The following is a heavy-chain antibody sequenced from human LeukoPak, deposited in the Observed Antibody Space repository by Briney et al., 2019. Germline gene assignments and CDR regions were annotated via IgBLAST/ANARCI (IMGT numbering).Heavy chain of an antibody. CDR1: GGSISSYY. D-gene: IGHD3-22*01. J-gene: IGHJ4*02. CDR3: ARDSSGYYRIDY. CDR2: VFHSGST. Sequence: PSETLSLTCTVSGGSISSYYWSWIPQPPGKGLEWIGYVFHSGSTNYNPSLKSRVTISVDTSKNQFSLKLTSVTAADTAVYYCARDSSGYYRIDYWGQGTLVTVSS. V-gene: IGHV4-59*08.